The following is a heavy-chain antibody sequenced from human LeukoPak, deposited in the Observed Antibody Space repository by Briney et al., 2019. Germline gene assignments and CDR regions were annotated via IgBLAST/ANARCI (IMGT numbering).Heavy chain of an antibody. CDR2: IHPEGNEK. V-gene: IGHV3-7*04. CDR1: GFTFSNFW. J-gene: IGHJ4*02. Sequence: GGSLRLSCAASGFTFSNFWMSWVRQAPGRGLEWVANIHPEGNEKYHVESVKGRFTISRDNPKNSLFLQMNGLGVEDTAVYYCARGDDFSGDHWGQGTLVTVSS. CDR3: ARGDDFSGDH. D-gene: IGHD1-1*01.